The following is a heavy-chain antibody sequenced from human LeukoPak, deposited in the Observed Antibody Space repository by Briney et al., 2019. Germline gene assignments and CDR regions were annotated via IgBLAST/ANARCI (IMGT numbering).Heavy chain of an antibody. Sequence: APVKVSCKASGYTFTDYNFHWVRQAPGQGLEWMGWVSSSTGVTNYAQKFQGRVTMTRDTSLSTAYMELRRLRSDDTAMYYCASPKYSGEYYFDFWGQGTLVTVSS. J-gene: IGHJ4*02. CDR2: VSSSTGVT. CDR1: GYTFTDYN. D-gene: IGHD6-6*01. CDR3: ASPKYSGEYYFDF. V-gene: IGHV1-2*02.